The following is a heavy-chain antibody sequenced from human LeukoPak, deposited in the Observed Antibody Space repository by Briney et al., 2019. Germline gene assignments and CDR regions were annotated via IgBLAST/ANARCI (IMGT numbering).Heavy chain of an antibody. V-gene: IGHV1-2*04. CDR1: GYTFTAYY. CDR3: ARVSNYGDPPWFDP. D-gene: IGHD4-17*01. CDR2: INPNSGGT. J-gene: IGHJ5*02. Sequence: ASLKVSCKASGYTFTAYYMHWVRQAPGQGLEWMGWINPNSGGTNYAQKFQGWVTMTRDTSITTAYMELSRLRSDNTAVYYCARVSNYGDPPWFDPWGQGTLVTVSS.